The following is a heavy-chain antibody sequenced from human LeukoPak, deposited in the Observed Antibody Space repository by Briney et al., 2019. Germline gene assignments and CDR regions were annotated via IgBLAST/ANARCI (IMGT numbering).Heavy chain of an antibody. V-gene: IGHV3-64*01. CDR1: GFTFSSYA. J-gene: IGHJ4*02. D-gene: IGHD3-22*01. CDR3: ANSEDPDSSPDDY. CDR2: NSSNGGST. Sequence: GGSLRLSCAASGFTFSSYAMHWVRQAPGKGLEYVSANSSNGGSTYYANSVKGRFTISRDNSKNTLYLQMNSLRAEDTAVYYCANSEDPDSSPDDYWGQGTLVTVSS.